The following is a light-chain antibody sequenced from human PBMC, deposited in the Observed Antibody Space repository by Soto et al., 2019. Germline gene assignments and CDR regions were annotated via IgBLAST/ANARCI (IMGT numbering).Light chain of an antibody. V-gene: IGLV2-14*03. Sequence: QSVLTQPASVSGSPGQSITISCTGTSSDVGAYNYVSWYQQHPGRAPKLMIYDVSNRPSGISNRFSGSKSGNTASLTISGLQAEDEADYYCCSYTSSSVYVFGTATKLTVL. CDR3: CSYTSSSVYV. CDR1: SSDVGAYNY. J-gene: IGLJ1*01. CDR2: DVS.